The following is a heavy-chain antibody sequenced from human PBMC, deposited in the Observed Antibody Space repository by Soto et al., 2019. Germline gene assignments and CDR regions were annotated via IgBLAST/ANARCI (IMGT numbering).Heavy chain of an antibody. CDR2: IYYSGST. D-gene: IGHD2-2*01. V-gene: IGHV4-31*03. J-gene: IGHJ6*02. CDR3: ARDRDFYCSSTSCYARAYAMDV. CDR1: GGSISSGGYY. Sequence: SETLSLTCTVSGGSISSGGYYWSWIRQHPGKGLEWIGYIYYSGSTYYNPSLKSRVTISVDTSKNQFSLKLSSVTAADTAVYYCARDRDFYCSSTSCYARAYAMDVWGQGTTVTVSS.